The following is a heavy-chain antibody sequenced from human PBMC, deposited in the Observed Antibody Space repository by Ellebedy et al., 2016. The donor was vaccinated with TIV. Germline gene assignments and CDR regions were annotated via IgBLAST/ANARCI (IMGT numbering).Heavy chain of an antibody. D-gene: IGHD2-15*01. CDR3: TTEGSLGYCSGGSCYSFDY. CDR1: GFTFSSYG. V-gene: IGHV3-33*01. Sequence: GESLKISCAASGFTFSSYGMHWVRQAPGKGLEWVAVIWYDGSNKYYADSVKGRFTISRDNSKNTLYLQMNSLKTEDTAVYYCTTEGSLGYCSGGSCYSFDYWGQGTLVTVSS. CDR2: IWYDGSNK. J-gene: IGHJ4*02.